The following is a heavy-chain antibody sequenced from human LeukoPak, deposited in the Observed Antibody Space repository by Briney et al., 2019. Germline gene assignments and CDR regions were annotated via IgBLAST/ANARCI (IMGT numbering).Heavy chain of an antibody. D-gene: IGHD6-13*01. Sequence: GESLKISCKGCGYSFTSYWIGWVRQMPGKGLEWMGIIYPGDSDTRYSPSFQGQVTISADKSISTAYLQWSSLKASGTAMYYCARRGIAAAGSFDYWGQGTLVTVSS. CDR3: ARRGIAAAGSFDY. CDR1: GYSFTSYW. J-gene: IGHJ4*02. V-gene: IGHV5-51*01. CDR2: IYPGDSDT.